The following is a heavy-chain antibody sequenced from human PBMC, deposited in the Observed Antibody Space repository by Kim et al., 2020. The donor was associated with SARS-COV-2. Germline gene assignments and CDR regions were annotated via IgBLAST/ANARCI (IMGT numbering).Heavy chain of an antibody. Sequence: TLSLTCAVSGGSISSGGYSWSWIRQPPGKGLEWIGYIYHSGSTYYNPSLKSRVTISVDRSKNQFSLKLSSVTAADTAVYYCARAYCGGDCYSGKAYYFDYWGQGTLVTVSS. J-gene: IGHJ4*02. V-gene: IGHV4-30-2*01. CDR2: IYHSGST. D-gene: IGHD2-21*02. CDR3: ARAYCGGDCYSGKAYYFDY. CDR1: GGSISSGGYS.